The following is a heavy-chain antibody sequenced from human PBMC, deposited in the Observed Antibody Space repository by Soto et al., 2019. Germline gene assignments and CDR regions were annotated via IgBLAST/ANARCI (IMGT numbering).Heavy chain of an antibody. V-gene: IGHV1-69*13. CDR1: GGTFSSYA. CDR3: ARGPITMVRGVKFLGMDV. D-gene: IGHD3-10*01. Sequence: GASVKVSCKASGGTFSSYAISWVRQAPGQGLEWMGGIIPIFGTANYAQKFQGRVTITADESTSTAYMELSSLRSEDTAVYYCARGPITMVRGVKFLGMDVWGQGTTVTVSS. J-gene: IGHJ6*02. CDR2: IIPIFGTA.